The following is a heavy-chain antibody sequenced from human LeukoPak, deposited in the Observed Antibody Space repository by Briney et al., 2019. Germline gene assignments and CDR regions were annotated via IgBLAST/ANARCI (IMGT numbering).Heavy chain of an antibody. CDR3: AKEHSASGSVDY. D-gene: IGHD1-26*01. Sequence: GGSLRLSCAASGFTFDAYAMYWVRQAPGKGLECVSLIGGHGGSTYYADSVKGRFTISRDNSKNSLYLQMNSLRTEDTALYYCAKEHSASGSVDYWGQGTLVTVPS. CDR1: GFTFDAYA. V-gene: IGHV3-43*02. J-gene: IGHJ4*02. CDR2: IGGHGGST.